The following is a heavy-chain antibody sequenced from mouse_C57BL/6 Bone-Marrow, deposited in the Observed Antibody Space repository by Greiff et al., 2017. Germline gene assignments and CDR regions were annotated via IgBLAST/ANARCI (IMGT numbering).Heavy chain of an antibody. CDR1: GFSLTSYA. D-gene: IGHD2-4*01. CDR2: IWTGGGT. Sequence: VQLQQSGPGLVAPSQSLSITCTVSGFSLTSYAISWVRQPPGKGLEWLGVIWTGGGTTYNSALKSRLSISKDNSKSQVFLKMNSLQTDDTAGYYCARNSDYDYGGFAYWGQGTLVTVSA. CDR3: ARNSDYDYGGFAY. V-gene: IGHV2-9-1*01. J-gene: IGHJ3*01.